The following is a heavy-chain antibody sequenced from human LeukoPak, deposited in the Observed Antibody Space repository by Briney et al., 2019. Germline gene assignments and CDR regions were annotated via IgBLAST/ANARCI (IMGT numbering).Heavy chain of an antibody. Sequence: GESLKISCEGSGYSFASYWIGWARQMPGEGLEWMAIIFPGNSDTRYSPSLQGQVTISADKSISTAYLQWRGLKASDTAMYYCVRHNNYALDYWGQGTLVTVSS. CDR3: VRHNNYALDY. CDR1: GYSFASYW. J-gene: IGHJ4*02. V-gene: IGHV5-51*01. CDR2: IFPGNSDT. D-gene: IGHD5-18*01.